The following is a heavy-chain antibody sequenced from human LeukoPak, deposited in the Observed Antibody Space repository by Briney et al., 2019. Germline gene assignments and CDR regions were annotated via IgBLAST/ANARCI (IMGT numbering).Heavy chain of an antibody. V-gene: IGHV1-24*01. CDR2: FDPEDGET. J-gene: IGHJ6*03. D-gene: IGHD1-26*01. Sequence: GAAVNVSCKVSGYTLTELSMHWVRQAPGKGREWMRGFDPEDGETIYAQKFQGTVTMTRNTSISTAYMELSSLRSEDTAVYYCARGYSGSYWVNYYYYYYMDVWGKGTTVTVSS. CDR3: ARGYSGSYWVNYYYYYYMDV. CDR1: GYTLTELS.